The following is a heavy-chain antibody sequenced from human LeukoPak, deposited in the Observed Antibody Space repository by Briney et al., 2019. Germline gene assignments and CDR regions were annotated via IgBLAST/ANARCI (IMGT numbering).Heavy chain of an antibody. CDR3: ARWGYSGYDYYFDY. D-gene: IGHD5-12*01. CDR2: INEDENEK. V-gene: IGHV3-7*03. CDR1: GLIFRSYC. J-gene: IGHJ4*02. Sequence: GGSLRLSCAASGLIFRSYCLMWVRQAPGKGLEWVATINEDENEKFYVDAVKGRFTISRDNSKNTLYLQMNSLRAEDTAVYYCARWGYSGYDYYFDYWGQGTLVTVSS.